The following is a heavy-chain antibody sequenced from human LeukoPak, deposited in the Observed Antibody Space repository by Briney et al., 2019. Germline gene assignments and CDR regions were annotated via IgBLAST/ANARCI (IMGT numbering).Heavy chain of an antibody. V-gene: IGHV3-23*01. CDR3: AKLGGQEVYNYYVGV. Sequence: GGSLRLSCAVSGFTFSSYAMSWVRQAPGKGLEWVSGIIDSGDITYYANSVKGRFTISRDNSKNTLYLQMNSLRDEDTAVYYCAKLGGQEVYNYYVGVWGKGTTVAVSS. D-gene: IGHD3-16*01. CDR1: GFTFSSYA. J-gene: IGHJ6*03. CDR2: IIDSGDIT.